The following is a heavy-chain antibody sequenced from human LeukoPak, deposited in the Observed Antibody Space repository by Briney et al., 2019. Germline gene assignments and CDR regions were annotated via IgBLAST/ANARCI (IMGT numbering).Heavy chain of an antibody. V-gene: IGHV1-69*01. CDR3: ARRPEGYLKSGYWYFDL. J-gene: IGHJ2*01. D-gene: IGHD5-24*01. CDR1: GGTSSSYA. Sequence: SVKVSCKASGGTSSSYAISWVRQAPGQGLEWMGGIIPIFGTANYAQKFQGRVTITADESTSTAYMELSSLRSEDTAVYYCARRPEGYLKSGYWYFDLWGRGTLVTVSS. CDR2: IIPIFGTA.